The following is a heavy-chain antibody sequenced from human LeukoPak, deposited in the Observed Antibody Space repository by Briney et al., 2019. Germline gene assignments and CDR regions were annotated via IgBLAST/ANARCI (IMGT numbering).Heavy chain of an antibody. D-gene: IGHD3-10*01. CDR3: ARQKITKVRGVTKPDFDY. J-gene: IGHJ4*02. Sequence: SETLSLTCTVSGGSISSSSYYWGWIRQPPGKGLEWIGSIYYSGSTYYNPSLKSRVTISVDTSKNQFSLKLSSVTAADTAVYYCARQKITKVRGVTKPDFDYWGQGTLVTVSS. CDR2: IYYSGST. CDR1: GGSISSSSYY. V-gene: IGHV4-39*01.